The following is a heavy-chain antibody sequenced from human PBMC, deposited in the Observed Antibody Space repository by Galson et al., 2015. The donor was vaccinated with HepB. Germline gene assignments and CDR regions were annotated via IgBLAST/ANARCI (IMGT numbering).Heavy chain of an antibody. Sequence: SVKVSCKASGYTFTGYYMHWVRQAPGQGLEWMGWINPNSGGTNYAQKFQGWVTMTRDTSISTAYMELSRLRSDDTAVYYCARELYSSGRAFDIWGQGTMVTVSS. CDR1: GYTFTGYY. D-gene: IGHD6-19*01. CDR2: INPNSGGT. CDR3: ARELYSSGRAFDI. V-gene: IGHV1-2*04. J-gene: IGHJ3*02.